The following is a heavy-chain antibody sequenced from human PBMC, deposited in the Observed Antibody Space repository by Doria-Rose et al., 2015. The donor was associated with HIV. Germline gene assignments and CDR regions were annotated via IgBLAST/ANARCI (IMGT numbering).Heavy chain of an antibody. D-gene: IGHD6-13*01. V-gene: IGHV2-26*01. CDR2: ISPDDER. CDR1: GVSLSSPGLG. J-gene: IGHJ4*02. CDR3: ARIKSSRWYHKYYFDS. Sequence: SGPVLVKPTETLTLTCTVSGVSLSSPGLGVSWIRQPPGKALEWLANISPDDERSDKPSLKSRLTISRGTSKSQVVLTMTDMDPVDTATYYCARIKSSRWYHKYYFDSWGQGPLVIVSA.